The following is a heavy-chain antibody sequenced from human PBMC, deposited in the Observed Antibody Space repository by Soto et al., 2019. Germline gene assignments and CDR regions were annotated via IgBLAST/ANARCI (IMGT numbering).Heavy chain of an antibody. CDR1: GGTFSSYA. D-gene: IGHD3-10*01. J-gene: IGHJ6*02. CDR2: IIPIFGTA. V-gene: IGHV1-69*13. CDR3: ARDVLLWFGDSDYYYYGMDV. Sequence: ASVKVSCKASGGTFSSYAISWVRQAPGQGLEWMGGIIPIFGTANYAQKFQGRVTITADESTSTAYMELSSLRSEDTAVYYCARDVLLWFGDSDYYYYGMDVWGQGTTVTVSS.